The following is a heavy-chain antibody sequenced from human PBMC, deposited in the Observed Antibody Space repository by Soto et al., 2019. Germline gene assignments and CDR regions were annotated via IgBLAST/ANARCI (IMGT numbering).Heavy chain of an antibody. V-gene: IGHV5-51*01. J-gene: IGHJ6*03. CDR3: ARHFSPARYCSGGSCYPLYYMDV. D-gene: IGHD2-15*01. CDR1: GYSFTSYW. CDR2: IYPGDSDT. Sequence: PGESLKISCKGSGYSFTSYWIGWVRQMPGKGLEWMGIIYPGDSDTRYSPSFQGQVTISADKSISTAYLQWSSLKASDTAMYYCARHFSPARYCSGGSCYPLYYMDVWGKGTTVTVSS.